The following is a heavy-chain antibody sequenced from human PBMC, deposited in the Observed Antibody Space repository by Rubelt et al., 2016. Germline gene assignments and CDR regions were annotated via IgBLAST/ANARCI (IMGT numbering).Heavy chain of an antibody. V-gene: IGHV4-59*01. CDR1: GGSISSYY. CDR3: ATSESSAVAGTYFDY. J-gene: IGHJ4*02. Sequence: QLQLQESGPGLVKPSETLSLTCTVSGGSISSYYWSWIRQPPGKGLEWIGYIYYSGSTNYNPSLKSRVTISVDTSKNQFSLKLSSVTAADTAVYYCATSESSAVAGTYFDYWGQGTLVTVSS. CDR2: IYYSGST. D-gene: IGHD6-19*01.